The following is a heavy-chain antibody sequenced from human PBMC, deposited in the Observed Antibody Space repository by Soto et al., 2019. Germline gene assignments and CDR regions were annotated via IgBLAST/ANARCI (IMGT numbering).Heavy chain of an antibody. CDR1: GFTFSGSA. J-gene: IGHJ6*03. CDR3: TRGRGDSSSGGGYYYYYYMDV. CDR2: IRSKANSYAT. V-gene: IGHV3-73*01. D-gene: IGHD6-6*01. Sequence: GGSLRLSCAASGFTFSGSAMHWVRQASGKGLEWVGRIRSKANSYATAYAASVKGRFTISRDDSKNTAYLQMNSLKTEDTAVYYCTRGRGDSSSGGGYYYYYYMDVWGKGTTVTVSS.